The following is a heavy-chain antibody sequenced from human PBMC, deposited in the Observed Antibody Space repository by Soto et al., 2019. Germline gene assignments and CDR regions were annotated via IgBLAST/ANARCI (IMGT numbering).Heavy chain of an antibody. CDR2: IWYDGSNK. V-gene: IGHV3-33*01. CDR3: ARDVEHCTNGVCYDPEVDYYYGMDV. J-gene: IGHJ6*02. D-gene: IGHD2-8*01. Sequence: QVQLVESGGGVVQPGRSLRLSCAASGFTFSSYGMHWVRQAPGKGLEWVAVIWYDGSNKYYADSVKGRFTISRDNSKNTLYLQLNSLRAEDTAVYYCARDVEHCTNGVCYDPEVDYYYGMDVWGQGTTVTVSS. CDR1: GFTFSSYG.